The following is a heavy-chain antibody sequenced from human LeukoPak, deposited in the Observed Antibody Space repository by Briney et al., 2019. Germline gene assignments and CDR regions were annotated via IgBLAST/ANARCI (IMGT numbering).Heavy chain of an antibody. CDR3: ASRYVWGSYRLYY. CDR2: INTNTGNP. J-gene: IGHJ4*02. D-gene: IGHD3-16*02. Sequence: ASVKVSCKASGYTFTSYGISWVRQAPGQGLEWMGWINTNTGNPTYAQGFTGRFVFSLDTSVSTAYLQISSLKAEDTAVYYCASRYVWGSYRLYYWGQGTLVTVSS. CDR1: GYTFTSYG. V-gene: IGHV7-4-1*02.